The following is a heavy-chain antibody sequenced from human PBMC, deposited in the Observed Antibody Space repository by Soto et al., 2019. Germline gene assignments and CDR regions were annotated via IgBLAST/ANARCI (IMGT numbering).Heavy chain of an antibody. Sequence: ASVKVSCKASGYTFTSYGISWVRQAPGQGLEWMGWISAYNGNTNYAQKLQGRVTMTTDTSTSTAYMELRSLRSDDTAVYYCARVPYGDYESGYYYYGMDVWGQGTTVTVSS. CDR3: ARVPYGDYESGYYYYGMDV. D-gene: IGHD4-17*01. J-gene: IGHJ6*02. CDR2: ISAYNGNT. CDR1: GYTFTSYG. V-gene: IGHV1-18*01.